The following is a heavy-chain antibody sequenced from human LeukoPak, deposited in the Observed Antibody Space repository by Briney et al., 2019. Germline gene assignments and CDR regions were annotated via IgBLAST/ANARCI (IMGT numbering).Heavy chain of an antibody. Sequence: ASVKVSCRASGYTFTGYYMHWVRQAPGQGLEWMGRINPNSGGTNYAQKFQGRVTMTRDTSISTAYMELSRLRSDDTAVYYCARESSSSSHLDYWGQGTLVTVSS. V-gene: IGHV1-2*06. CDR1: GYTFTGYY. CDR2: INPNSGGT. J-gene: IGHJ4*02. D-gene: IGHD6-6*01. CDR3: ARESSSSSHLDY.